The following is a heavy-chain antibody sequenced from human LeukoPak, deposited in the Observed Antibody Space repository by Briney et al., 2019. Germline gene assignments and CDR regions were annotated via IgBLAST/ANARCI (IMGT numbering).Heavy chain of an antibody. CDR2: ITGSGGST. CDR3: AKGVGVYTNCFDP. J-gene: IGHJ5*02. CDR1: GFSFRTYA. Sequence: SGGSLRLSCAAPGFSFRTYAMTWVRQAPGKGLEWVSTITGSGGSTYYADSVKGRFTISRDNSKNTLYVQMNSLRAEDTAVYYCAKGVGVYTNCFDPWGQGTLVTVSS. D-gene: IGHD3-10*01. V-gene: IGHV3-23*01.